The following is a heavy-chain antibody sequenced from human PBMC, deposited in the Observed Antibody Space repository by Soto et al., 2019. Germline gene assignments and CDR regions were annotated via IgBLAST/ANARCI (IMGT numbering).Heavy chain of an antibody. D-gene: IGHD5-12*01. Sequence: SETPSLTFTVSGGPIRQSSYYWGYIRQSPGKGLEWIGSVYNSRRPYYNPSLKSRVTISVDTSKNQFSLKVRSVTDAYTAVYYCARGLVATMNFDDWGQGILVTVSS. V-gene: IGHV4-39*01. CDR3: ARGLVATMNFDD. CDR1: GGPIRQSSYY. CDR2: VYNSRRP. J-gene: IGHJ4*02.